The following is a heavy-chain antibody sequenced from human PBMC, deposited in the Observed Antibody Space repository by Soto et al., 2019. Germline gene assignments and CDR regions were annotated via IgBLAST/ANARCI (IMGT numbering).Heavy chain of an antibody. Sequence: ASVKVSCKASGYTFTGYYMHWVRQAPGQGLEWMGWINPNSGGTNYAQKFQGWVTMTRDTSISTAYMELSRLRSDDTAVYYCARDSRFTYYYYGMDVWGQGTTVTVSS. CDR3: ARDSRFTYYYYGMDV. CDR1: GYTFTGYY. CDR2: INPNSGGT. J-gene: IGHJ6*02. D-gene: IGHD3-16*01. V-gene: IGHV1-2*04.